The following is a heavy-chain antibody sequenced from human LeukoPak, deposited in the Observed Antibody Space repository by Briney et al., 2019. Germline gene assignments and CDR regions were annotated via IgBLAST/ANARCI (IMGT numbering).Heavy chain of an antibody. CDR1: GGSISSYY. CDR3: ARVIAAAGANWFDP. D-gene: IGHD6-13*01. Sequence: SETLSPTCTVSGGSISSYYWSWIRQPAGKGLEWIGRIYTSGSTNYNPSLKSRVTMSVDTSKNQFSLKLSSVTAADTAVYYCARVIAAAGANWFDPWGQGTLVTVSS. V-gene: IGHV4-4*07. CDR2: IYTSGST. J-gene: IGHJ5*02.